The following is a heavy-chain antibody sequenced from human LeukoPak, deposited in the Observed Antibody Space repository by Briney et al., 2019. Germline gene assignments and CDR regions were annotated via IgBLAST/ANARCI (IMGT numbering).Heavy chain of an antibody. J-gene: IGHJ4*02. V-gene: IGHV3-48*02. CDR1: GFTFSTYN. Sequence: GRSLRLSCAGSGFTFSTYNMNWVRQAAGKGLEWVSYISSSCSTKYYADSVKGRFTISIDNAHNSLYLQMKSLRDEDTAVYYCARDVTGYPYWGPGTLVTVSS. CDR2: ISSSCSTK. D-gene: IGHD5-12*01. CDR3: ARDVTGYPY.